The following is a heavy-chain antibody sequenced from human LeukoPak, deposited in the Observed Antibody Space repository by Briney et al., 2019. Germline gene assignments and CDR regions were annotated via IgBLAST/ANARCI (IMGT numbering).Heavy chain of an antibody. CDR2: IIPIFGTA. D-gene: IGHD3-10*01. CDR1: GGTFSSYA. V-gene: IGHV1-69*06. Sequence: RASVKVSCKASGGTFSSYAISWVRQAPGQGLEWMGGIIPIFGTANYAQKFQSRVTITADKSTSTAYMELSSLRSEDTAVYYCARALLWFGESYYYYMDVWGKGTTVTISS. J-gene: IGHJ6*03. CDR3: ARALLWFGESYYYYMDV.